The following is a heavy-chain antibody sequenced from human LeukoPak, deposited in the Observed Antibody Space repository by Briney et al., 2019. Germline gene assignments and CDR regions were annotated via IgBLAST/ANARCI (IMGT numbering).Heavy chain of an antibody. V-gene: IGHV1-8*03. J-gene: IGHJ3*02. Sequence: ASVKVSCKASGYTFTGYYIHWVRQAPGQGLEWMGWMNPNSGNTGYAQKFQGRVTITRNTSISTAYMELSSLRSEDTAVYYCATWFGEESDIWGQGTMVTVSS. CDR1: GYTFTGYY. CDR2: MNPNSGNT. D-gene: IGHD3-10*01. CDR3: ATWFGEESDI.